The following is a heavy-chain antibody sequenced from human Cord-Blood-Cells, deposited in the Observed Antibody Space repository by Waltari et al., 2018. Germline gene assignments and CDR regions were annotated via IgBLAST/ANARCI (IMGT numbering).Heavy chain of an antibody. CDR1: VGSISSSSYY. CDR2: IYYSGGN. Sequence: QLQLQESGPGLVKPSETLSLTCTVSVGSISSSSYYWGWIRQPPGKGPEWIGSIYYSGGNYYNPSLTSRVTISVDTSKNQFSRKLSSVTAADTAVYYCARHNGESGYDDYWGQGTLVTVSS. J-gene: IGHJ4*02. CDR3: ARHNGESGYDDY. V-gene: IGHV4-39*01. D-gene: IGHD5-12*01.